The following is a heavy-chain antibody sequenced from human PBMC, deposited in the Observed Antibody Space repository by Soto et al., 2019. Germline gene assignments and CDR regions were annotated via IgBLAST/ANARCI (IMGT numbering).Heavy chain of an antibody. CDR1: GFTYSIYA. CDR3: AKEIAVAVATPPEY. J-gene: IGHJ4*02. Sequence: EVQLLESGGGLVQPGGSLRLSCTASGFTYSIYAMAWVRQAPGKGLEWVSAISGSGGETYYADSVKGRFTISRDNSKNTVYLQMTNLRADDTAVSYCAKEIAVAVATPPEYWGQGTLVTVSS. V-gene: IGHV3-23*01. D-gene: IGHD5-12*01. CDR2: ISGSGGET.